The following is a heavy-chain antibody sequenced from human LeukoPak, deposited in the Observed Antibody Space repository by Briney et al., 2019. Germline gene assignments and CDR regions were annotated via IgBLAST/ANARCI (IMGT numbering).Heavy chain of an antibody. J-gene: IGHJ4*02. V-gene: IGHV1-46*01. CDR1: GYTFTTYY. CDR2: INPSGGST. Sequence: ASVKVSCKASGYTFTTYYLHWVRQAPGQGLEWMGIINPSGGSTTYAQKFQGRVTMTRDTSISTAYMELSRLRSDDTAVYYCARSRESGWSDYWGQGTLVTVSS. D-gene: IGHD6-19*01. CDR3: ARSRESGWSDY.